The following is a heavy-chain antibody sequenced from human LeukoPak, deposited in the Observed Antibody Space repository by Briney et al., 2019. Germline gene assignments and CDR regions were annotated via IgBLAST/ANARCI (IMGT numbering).Heavy chain of an antibody. CDR3: ARIGFGPSPY. Sequence: SETLSLTCAVSGGSISSNNWWGWVRQPPGKGLEWIGYIYYSGSTYYNPSLKSRVTISVDTSKNQFSLKLSSVTAADTAVYYCARIGFGPSPYWGQGTLVTVSS. D-gene: IGHD3-10*01. V-gene: IGHV4-4*02. J-gene: IGHJ4*02. CDR1: GGSISSNNW. CDR2: IYYSGST.